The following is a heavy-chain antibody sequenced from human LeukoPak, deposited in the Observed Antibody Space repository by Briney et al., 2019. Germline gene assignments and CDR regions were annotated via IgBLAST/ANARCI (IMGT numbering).Heavy chain of an antibody. J-gene: IGHJ5*02. CDR3: AQSRITGTTDWFDP. Sequence: GDSLKISCKGSGYRFTSYWISWVRQMPGKGLEWMGRIDPSDSYTNYSPSFQGHVTISADKSISTAYLQWSSLKASDNAMYYCAQSRITGTTDWFDPWGQGTLVTVSS. CDR2: IDPSDSYT. CDR1: GYRFTSYW. V-gene: IGHV5-10-1*01. D-gene: IGHD1-7*01.